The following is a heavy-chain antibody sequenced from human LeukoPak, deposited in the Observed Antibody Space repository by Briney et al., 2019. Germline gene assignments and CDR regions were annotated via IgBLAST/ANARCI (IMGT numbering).Heavy chain of an antibody. CDR1: GFTFDDYA. Sequence: PGRSLRLSCAASGFTFDDYAMHWVRHTPGKGLEWGSGISWNSGSIGYADSVKGRFTISRDNAKNSLYLQMNSLRAEDTALYYCAKDSYYDSSGLPDYWGQGTLVTVSS. D-gene: IGHD3-22*01. V-gene: IGHV3-9*01. CDR2: ISWNSGSI. J-gene: IGHJ4*02. CDR3: AKDSYYDSSGLPDY.